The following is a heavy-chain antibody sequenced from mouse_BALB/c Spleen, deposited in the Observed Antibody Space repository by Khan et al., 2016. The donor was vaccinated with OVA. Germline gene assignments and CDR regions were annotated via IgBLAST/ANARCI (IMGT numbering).Heavy chain of an antibody. CDR2: IYWDDEK. CDR1: GFSLSTSGMG. J-gene: IGHJ3*01. V-gene: IGHV8-12*01. D-gene: IGHD2-2*01. CDR3: ARNIYAYDPWFAY. Sequence: QVTLKVCGPGILQSSQTLSLTCSFSGFSLSTSGMGVSWIRQPSGKGLEWLAHIYWDDEKSYNPSLKSRLTISKATTRKQVSLRLTSEDTADTATYYGARNIYAYDPWFAYWGQGTLVTVSA.